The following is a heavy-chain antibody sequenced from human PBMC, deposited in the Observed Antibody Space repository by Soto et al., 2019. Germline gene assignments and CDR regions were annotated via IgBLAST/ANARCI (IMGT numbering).Heavy chain of an antibody. CDR1: GFPFRSYA. V-gene: IGHV3-33*01. D-gene: IGHD4-17*01. Sequence: GGYLRLSCAASGFPFRSYAMHWVRQPPGKALECVAAVWSDGTNTYYADSVQGRFTIARDKSMNTLYLEMNSLRGEDAAVYYCARALTVPDYFDYWGQGDLGTASS. CDR2: VWSDGTNT. J-gene: IGHJ4*02. CDR3: ARALTVPDYFDY.